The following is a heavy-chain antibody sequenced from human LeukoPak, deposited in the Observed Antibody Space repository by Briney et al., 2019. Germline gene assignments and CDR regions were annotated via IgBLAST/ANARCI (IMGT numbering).Heavy chain of an antibody. CDR3: AREHRGSGWYLRQYYYYGMDV. CDR1: GFTFSSYS. Sequence: GGSLRLSCAASGFTFSSYSMNWVRQAPGKGLEWVSYISSSSSTIYYADSVKGRFIISRDNAKNSLYLQMNSLRAEDTAVYYCAREHRGSGWYLRQYYYYGMDVWGQGTTVTVSS. CDR2: ISSSSSTI. D-gene: IGHD6-19*01. J-gene: IGHJ6*02. V-gene: IGHV3-48*01.